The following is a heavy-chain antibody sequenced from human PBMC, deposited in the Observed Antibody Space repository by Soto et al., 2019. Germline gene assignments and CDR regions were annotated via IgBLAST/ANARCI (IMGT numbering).Heavy chain of an antibody. V-gene: IGHV4-59*08. CDR1: GGSISSYY. D-gene: IGHD1-20*01. CDR3: ARLITPVTEGYYYYYMDV. Sequence: SETLSLTCTVSGGSISSYYWSWIRQPPGKGLEWIGYIYYSGSTNYNPSLKSRVTISVDTSKNQFSLKLSSVTAADTAVYYCARLITPVTEGYYYYYMDVWGKGTTVTVSS. J-gene: IGHJ6*03. CDR2: IYYSGST.